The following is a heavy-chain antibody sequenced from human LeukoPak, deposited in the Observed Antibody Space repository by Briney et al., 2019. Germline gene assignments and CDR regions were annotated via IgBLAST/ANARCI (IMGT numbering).Heavy chain of an antibody. CDR3: ARGIAAAGDY. CDR2: IYYSGST. J-gene: IGHJ4*02. D-gene: IGHD6-13*01. Sequence: SETLSLTCTVSGGSISSYYWSWIRQPPGKGLEWIGYIYYSGSTNYNPSLKSRVTISVDTSKNQFSLKLSSVTAEDTAVYYCARGIAAAGDYWGQGTLVTVSS. CDR1: GGSISSYY. V-gene: IGHV4-59*01.